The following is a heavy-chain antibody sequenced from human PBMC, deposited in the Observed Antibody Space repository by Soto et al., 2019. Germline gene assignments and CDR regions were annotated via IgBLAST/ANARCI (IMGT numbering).Heavy chain of an antibody. Sequence: EVHLEESGGDLVQPGGSLRLSCAASGFTLSAYWMTWVRQAPGKGLEWVANINRDGSKKSYLDSVRGRFTISRDNVGNSLYLLMGSLRADDTALYYCARDVSPGSSSLYLDAFDIWGQGTMVTVSS. D-gene: IGHD6-13*01. CDR1: GFTLSAYW. V-gene: IGHV3-7*05. J-gene: IGHJ3*02. CDR3: ARDVSPGSSSLYLDAFDI. CDR2: INRDGSKK.